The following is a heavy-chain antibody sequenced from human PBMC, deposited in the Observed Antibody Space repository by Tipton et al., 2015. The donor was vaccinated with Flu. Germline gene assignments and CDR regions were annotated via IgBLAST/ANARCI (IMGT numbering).Heavy chain of an antibody. J-gene: IGHJ4*02. CDR2: IYPSGTT. CDR1: SGSIRSTNYF. V-gene: IGHV4-39*07. Sequence: TLSLTCTVSSGSIRSTNYFCAWIRQPPGKRLELIGSIYPSGTTYYNPSLKSRVTISVDTSKSQFSLMRRSVTAADTAVYYCARRVPGVAANYFDYWGQGTLVTVSS. CDR3: ARRVPGVAANYFDY. D-gene: IGHD2-15*01.